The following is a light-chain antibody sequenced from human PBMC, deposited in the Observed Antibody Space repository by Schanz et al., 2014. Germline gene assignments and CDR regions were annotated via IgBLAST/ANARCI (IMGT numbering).Light chain of an antibody. J-gene: IGKJ1*01. CDR3: QHYNSPRKT. Sequence: DIQMTQSPSTLSASVGDRVTITCRASQSISNWLAWYQQKPGKAPKILIYDASSLESGVPSRFSGSGSWTECTLTISSLQTDDFATYYCQHYNSPRKTFGQGSKVEIK. CDR1: QSISNW. V-gene: IGKV1-5*01. CDR2: DAS.